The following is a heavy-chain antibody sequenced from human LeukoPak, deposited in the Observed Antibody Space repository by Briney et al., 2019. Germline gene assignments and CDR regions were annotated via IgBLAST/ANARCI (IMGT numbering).Heavy chain of an antibody. D-gene: IGHD1-26*01. Sequence: GGSLRLSCAASGFTFSSYSMNWVRQAPGKGLEWISHITASGTAMFYADSVKGRFTISRDNAKNSLYLQMNSLRDEDTAVYYCASSGSYRFDYWGQGTLVTVSS. CDR1: GFTFSSYS. J-gene: IGHJ4*02. CDR2: ITASGTAM. CDR3: ASSGSYRFDY. V-gene: IGHV3-48*02.